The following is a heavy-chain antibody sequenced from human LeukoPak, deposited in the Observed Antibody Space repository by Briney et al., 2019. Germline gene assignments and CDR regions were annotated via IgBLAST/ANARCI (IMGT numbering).Heavy chain of an antibody. V-gene: IGHV3-23*01. Sequence: PGGSLRXXXXASGYMXXXXXXXXVRQAPGXXXXXXXXISGSGGXTDYXDSXKXXXXXXXDNSKNMLYLQMNSLRVEDTAVYYCVPGGSGSYYRYYFDYWGQGTLVTVSS. CDR1: GYMXXXXX. CDR3: VPGGSGSYYRYYFDY. D-gene: IGHD3-10*01. J-gene: IGHJ4*02. CDR2: ISGSGGXT.